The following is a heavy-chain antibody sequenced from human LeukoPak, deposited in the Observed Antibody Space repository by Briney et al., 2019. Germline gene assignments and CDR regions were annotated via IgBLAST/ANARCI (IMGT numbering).Heavy chain of an antibody. V-gene: IGHV4-39*07. Sequence: PSETLSLTCTVSGGSISSNSYYWDWIRQPPGKGLEWIGNIYYSGSTYYNPSLRSRVTISVDTSKNQFSLNLSSVTAADTAVYYCARDQPNYYYDSSGYPRGSDYWGQGTLVTVSS. CDR1: GGSISSNSYY. CDR3: ARDQPNYYYDSSGYPRGSDY. D-gene: IGHD3-22*01. J-gene: IGHJ4*02. CDR2: IYYSGST.